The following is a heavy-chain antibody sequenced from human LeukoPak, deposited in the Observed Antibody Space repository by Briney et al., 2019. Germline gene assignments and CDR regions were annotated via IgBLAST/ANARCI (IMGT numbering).Heavy chain of an antibody. CDR3: ARNVASGLDY. V-gene: IGHV1-46*03. Sequence: GASVKVSCKASGYTLTTYYIHWVRQAPGQGLEWVGFINPSGGSTSYAQKFQGRVTMTRDTSTSTVYMELSSLRSEDTAVYYCARNVASGLDYWGQGTLVIVSS. D-gene: IGHD3-10*01. CDR1: GYTLTTYY. J-gene: IGHJ4*02. CDR2: INPSGGST.